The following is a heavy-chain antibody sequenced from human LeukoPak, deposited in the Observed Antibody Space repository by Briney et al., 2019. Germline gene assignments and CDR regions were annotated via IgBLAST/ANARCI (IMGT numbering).Heavy chain of an antibody. CDR1: GFTFSSYW. CDR3: AKCKDSGGSRFKYFDY. D-gene: IGHD3-22*01. J-gene: IGHJ4*02. V-gene: IGHV3-23*01. CDR2: VSGSGGNT. Sequence: GGSLRLSCAASGFTFSSYWMHWVRQAPGKGLEWVSTVSGSGGNTYYADSVKGRFTISRDSSKNTLYLQMNSLRAEDTAVYYCAKCKDSGGSRFKYFDYWGQGTLVTVSS.